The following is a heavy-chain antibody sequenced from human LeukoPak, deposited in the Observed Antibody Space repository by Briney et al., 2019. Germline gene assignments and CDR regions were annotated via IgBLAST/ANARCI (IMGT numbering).Heavy chain of an antibody. CDR3: SNNALGDYAFDY. CDR1: GRSFSTYA. V-gene: IGHV1-69*05. J-gene: IGHJ4*02. Sequence: ASVKVSCKASGRSFSTYAISWVRQAPGQGLEWMGGIIPSFGTTIYAQKFQGRVNITTDEVTTTAYTGYMELSSLRSEDTAVYCCSNNALGDYAFDYWGQGTLVIVSS. D-gene: IGHD4-17*01. CDR2: IIPSFGTT.